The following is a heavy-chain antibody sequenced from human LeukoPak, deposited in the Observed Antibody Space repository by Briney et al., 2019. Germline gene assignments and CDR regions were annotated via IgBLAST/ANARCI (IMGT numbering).Heavy chain of an antibody. V-gene: IGHV3-30-3*01. CDR2: ISYDGSNK. J-gene: IGHJ4*02. Sequence: GSLRLSCAASGFTFSSYAMHWVRQAPGKGLEWVAVISYDGSNKYYADSVKGRFTISRDNSKNTLYLQMNSLRAEDTAVYYCARDLTVGATGHWGQGTLVTVSS. CDR1: GFTFSSYA. CDR3: ARDLTVGATGH. D-gene: IGHD1-26*01.